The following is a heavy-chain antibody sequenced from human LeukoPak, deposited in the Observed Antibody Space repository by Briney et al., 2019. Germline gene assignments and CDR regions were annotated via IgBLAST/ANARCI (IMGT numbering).Heavy chain of an antibody. CDR3: AKDMIVVVIAYYFDY. D-gene: IGHD3-22*01. Sequence: PGGSLRLSCAASGFTFSSYATSWVRQAPGKGLEWVSAISGSGGSTYYADSVKGRFTISRDNSKNTLYLQMNSLRAEDTAVYYCAKDMIVVVIAYYFDYWGQGTLVTVSS. CDR2: ISGSGGST. V-gene: IGHV3-23*01. J-gene: IGHJ4*02. CDR1: GFTFSSYA.